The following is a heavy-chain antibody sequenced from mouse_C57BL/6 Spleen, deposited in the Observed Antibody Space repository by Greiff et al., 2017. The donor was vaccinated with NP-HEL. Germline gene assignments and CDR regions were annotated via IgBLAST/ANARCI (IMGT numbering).Heavy chain of an antibody. D-gene: IGHD1-1*01. CDR2: ILPGSGST. V-gene: IGHV1-9*01. Sequence: QVQLQQSGAELMKPGASVKLSCKATGYTFTGYWIEWVKQRPGHGLEWIGEILPGSGSTNYNEKFKGKATFTADTSSNTAYMQLRSLTTEDSAIYYCARSGSSYDWYFDVWGTGTTVTVSS. J-gene: IGHJ1*03. CDR3: ARSGSSYDWYFDV. CDR1: GYTFTGYW.